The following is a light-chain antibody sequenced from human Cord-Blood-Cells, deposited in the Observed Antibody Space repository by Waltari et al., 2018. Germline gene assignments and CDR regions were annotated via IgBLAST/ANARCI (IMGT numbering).Light chain of an antibody. V-gene: IGLV2-23*01. Sequence: QSALTQPASVSGSPGQSITISCTGTSSDVGSYTLVSWYQQHPGKAHKLMIYEGSKRPSGVSNRFSGSKSDNTASLTISGLQAEDEADYYCCSYAGSSTWVFGGGTKLTVL. J-gene: IGLJ3*02. CDR2: EGS. CDR1: SSDVGSYTL. CDR3: CSYAGSSTWV.